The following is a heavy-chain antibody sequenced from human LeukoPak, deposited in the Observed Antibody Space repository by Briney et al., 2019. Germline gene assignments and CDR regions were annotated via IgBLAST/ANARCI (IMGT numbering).Heavy chain of an antibody. D-gene: IGHD3-3*01. CDR3: ARGVIGLRFLEWSQNWFDP. J-gene: IGHJ5*02. V-gene: IGHV1-8*01. Sequence: ASVKVSCKASGYTFTSYDINWVRQATGQGLEWMGWMNPNSGNTGYAQKFQGRVTMTRNTSISTAYMELSSLRSKDTAVYYCARGVIGLRFLEWSQNWFDPWGQGTLVTVSS. CDR2: MNPNSGNT. CDR1: GYTFTSYD.